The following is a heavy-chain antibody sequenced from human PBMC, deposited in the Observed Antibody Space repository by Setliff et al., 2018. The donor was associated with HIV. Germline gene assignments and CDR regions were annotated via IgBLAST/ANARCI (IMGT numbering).Heavy chain of an antibody. V-gene: IGHV1-69*13. Sequence: ASVKVSCKASGGTFSSYAISWVRQAPGQGLEWMGGIIPIFGTANYAQKFQGRVTITADESTSTAYMELSSLRSDDRALYYCATSPIAVPPYYFESWGQGTLVTVSS. D-gene: IGHD6-19*01. CDR3: ATSPIAVPPYYFES. CDR1: GGTFSSYA. J-gene: IGHJ4*02. CDR2: IIPIFGTA.